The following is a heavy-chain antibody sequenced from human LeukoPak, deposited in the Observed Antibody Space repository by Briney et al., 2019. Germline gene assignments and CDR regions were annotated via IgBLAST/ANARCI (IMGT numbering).Heavy chain of an antibody. J-gene: IGHJ4*02. D-gene: IGHD3-3*01. CDR2: ISAYNGNT. CDR3: ASGPMTMYYFDY. Sequence: ASVKVSRKASGYTFTSYGISWVRQAPGQGLEWMGWISAYNGNTNYAQKLQGRVTMTTDTSTNTAYMELRSLRSDDTAVYYCASGPMTMYYFDYWGQGTLVTVSS. V-gene: IGHV1-18*01. CDR1: GYTFTSYG.